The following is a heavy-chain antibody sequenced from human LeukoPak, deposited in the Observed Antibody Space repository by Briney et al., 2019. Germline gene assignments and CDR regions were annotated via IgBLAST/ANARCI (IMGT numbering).Heavy chain of an antibody. D-gene: IGHD3-22*01. CDR2: IYYSGST. J-gene: IGHJ5*02. Sequence: PSETLSLTCTVSGGSIISYYGSWIRQPPGKGLEWIGYIYYSGSTNYNPSLKSRVTISVDTSKNQFSLKLSSVTAADTAVYYCAREDRDYYDSSGYYNWFDPWGQGTLVTVSS. CDR1: GGSIISYY. CDR3: AREDRDYYDSSGYYNWFDP. V-gene: IGHV4-59*01.